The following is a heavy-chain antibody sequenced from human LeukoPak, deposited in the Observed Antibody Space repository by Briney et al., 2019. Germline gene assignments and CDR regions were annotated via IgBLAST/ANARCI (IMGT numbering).Heavy chain of an antibody. J-gene: IGHJ4*02. CDR3: ARAGFSAGSYSVDY. CDR1: GGSISSGGYS. D-gene: IGHD3-10*01. CDR2: IYHSGST. Sequence: IPSQTLSLTCAVFGGSISSGGYSWSWIRQPPGKGLEWIGYIYHSGSTYYNPSLKSRVTISVDRSKNQFSLKLSSVTAADTAVYYCARAGFSAGSYSVDYWGQGTLVTVSS. V-gene: IGHV4-30-2*01.